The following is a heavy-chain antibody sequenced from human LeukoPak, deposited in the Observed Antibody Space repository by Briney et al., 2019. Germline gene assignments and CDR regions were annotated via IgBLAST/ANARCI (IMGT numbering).Heavy chain of an antibody. CDR2: IYSGGST. D-gene: IGHD6-13*01. CDR3: ARDRSIAAAGSKLAEDYYYYYGMDV. J-gene: IGHJ6*02. V-gene: IGHV3-66*02. CDR1: GFTVSSNY. Sequence: GGSLRLSCAASGFTVSSNYMSWVRQAPGKGLEWVSVIYSGGSTYYADSVKGRFTISRDNSKNTLYLQMNSLRAEDTAVYYCARDRSIAAAGSKLAEDYYYYYGMDVWSQGTTVTVSS.